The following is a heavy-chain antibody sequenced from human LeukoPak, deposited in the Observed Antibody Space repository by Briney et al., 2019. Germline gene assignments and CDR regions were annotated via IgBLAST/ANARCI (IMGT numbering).Heavy chain of an antibody. J-gene: IGHJ5*02. Sequence: PSETLSLTCAVYGGSFSGYYWNWIRQPPGKGLEWIGEINHSGSTNYIPSLKSRVPISVDTSKNQFSLKLSSVTAADTAVYYCARGSKMLGYNWFDPWGQGTLVTVSS. D-gene: IGHD1-26*01. CDR2: INHSGST. V-gene: IGHV4-34*01. CDR3: ARGSKMLGYNWFDP. CDR1: GGSFSGYY.